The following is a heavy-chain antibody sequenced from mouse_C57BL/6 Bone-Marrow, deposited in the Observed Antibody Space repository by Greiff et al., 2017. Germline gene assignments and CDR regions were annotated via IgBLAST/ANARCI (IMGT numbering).Heavy chain of an antibody. CDR2: ISSGGSYT. CDR1: GFTFSSYG. CDR3: ARRTVVHYYAMDY. Sequence: EVQLVESGGDLVKPGGSLKLSCAASGFTFSSYGMSWVRQTPDKRLEWVATISSGGSYTYYPDSVKGRFTISRDNAKNTLYLQMSSLKSEDTAMYYCARRTVVHYYAMDYWGQGTSVTVSS. J-gene: IGHJ4*01. D-gene: IGHD1-1*01. V-gene: IGHV5-6*01.